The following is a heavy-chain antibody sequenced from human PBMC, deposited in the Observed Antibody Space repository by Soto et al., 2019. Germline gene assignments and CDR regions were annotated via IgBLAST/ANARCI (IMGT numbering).Heavy chain of an antibody. D-gene: IGHD3-10*01. Sequence: SGAEVKKPGASVKVSCKASGYTFTNYDINWVRQAPGQGLEWMGWISTYTGNTNYAQKLQGRVTMTTDTSTSTAYMELRSLRSDDTAVYYCARGYYYGSGRPTPGGMDVWGQGTTVTVSS. CDR3: ARGYYYGSGRPTPGGMDV. V-gene: IGHV1-18*01. CDR2: ISTYTGNT. J-gene: IGHJ6*02. CDR1: GYTFTNYD.